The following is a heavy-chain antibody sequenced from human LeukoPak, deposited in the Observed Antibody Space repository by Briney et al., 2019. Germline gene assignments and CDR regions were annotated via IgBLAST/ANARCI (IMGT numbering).Heavy chain of an antibody. D-gene: IGHD2-21*02. CDR2: INSDGSST. J-gene: IGHJ6*02. Sequence: PGGSLRLSCAASGFTFSSYWMHWVRQAPGKGLVWVSRINSDGSSTSYADSVKGRFTISRDNAKNTLYLQMNSLRAEDTAVYYCARAFLPPYAVTDDDRPHYGMDVWGQGTTVTVSS. CDR3: ARAFLPPYAVTDDDRPHYGMDV. V-gene: IGHV3-74*01. CDR1: GFTFSSYW.